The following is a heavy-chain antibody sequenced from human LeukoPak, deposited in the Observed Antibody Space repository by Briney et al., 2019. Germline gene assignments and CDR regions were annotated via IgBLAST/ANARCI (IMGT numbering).Heavy chain of an antibody. J-gene: IGHJ4*02. Sequence: GGSLRLPCAASGFTFSSYAMSWVRQAPGKGLEWVSAISGSGGSTYYADSVKGRFTISRDNSKNTLYLQMNSLRAEDTAVYYCAKELGYCSSTSCYKEFDYWGQGTLVTVSS. CDR1: GFTFSSYA. D-gene: IGHD2-2*02. CDR2: ISGSGGST. CDR3: AKELGYCSSTSCYKEFDY. V-gene: IGHV3-23*01.